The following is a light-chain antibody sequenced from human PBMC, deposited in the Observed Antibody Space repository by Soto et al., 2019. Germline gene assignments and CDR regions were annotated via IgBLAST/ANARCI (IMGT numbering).Light chain of an antibody. CDR1: QSISTW. J-gene: IGKJ1*01. Sequence: DIQMTQSPSTLSASVGDRVTITCRASQSISTWLAWYQQRPGKAPKLLIYAASSLERGVPSRFSGSGSGTEFTLTISSLQPDDFATYYCQQYNRNCRTCGKETKVDIK. CDR3: QQYNRNCRT. V-gene: IGKV1-5*01. CDR2: AAS.